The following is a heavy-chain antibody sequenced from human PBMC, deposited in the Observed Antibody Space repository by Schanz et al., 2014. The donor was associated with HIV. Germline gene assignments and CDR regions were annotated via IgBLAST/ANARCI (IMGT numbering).Heavy chain of an antibody. V-gene: IGHV3-30*18. J-gene: IGHJ4*02. CDR3: AKGQRGMVRGDIDY. CDR1: GFSFSNYG. D-gene: IGHD3-10*01. CDR2: ISYDGSHQ. Sequence: QVQLVESGGGVVQPGRSLRLSCAASGFSFSNYGMHWVRQGPGKGLEWVAVISYDGSHQYYADSVKGRFTISRDNSKNRLYLQINSLRVDDTAVYYCAKGQRGMVRGDIDYWGQGTLVTVSS.